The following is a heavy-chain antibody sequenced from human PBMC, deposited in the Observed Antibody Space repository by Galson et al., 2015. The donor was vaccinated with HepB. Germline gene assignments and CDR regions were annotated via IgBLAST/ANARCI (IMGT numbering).Heavy chain of an antibody. CDR3: VSRGGSGKYWQGGFDY. V-gene: IGHV3-23*01. Sequence: SLRLSCAASGFRFSNYAMSWVRQAPGKGLEWVSGISVSGDSTDYADSVKGRFTISRDNSKDTLFLQMNSLRAEDTAVYYCVSRGGSGKYWQGGFDYWGQGTLVTVSS. D-gene: IGHD1-26*01. CDR1: GFRFSNYA. J-gene: IGHJ4*02. CDR2: ISVSGDST.